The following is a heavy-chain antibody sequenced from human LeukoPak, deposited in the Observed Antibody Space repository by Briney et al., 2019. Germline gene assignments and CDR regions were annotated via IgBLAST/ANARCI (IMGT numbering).Heavy chain of an antibody. D-gene: IGHD3-22*01. J-gene: IGHJ6*02. CDR2: IYYSGRF. CDR3: ARTSHNDGSGYSYYYYMDV. V-gene: IGHV4-59*01. Sequence: SETLSLTCSVSGGSISNYYWSWIRQPPGRGLEGMGYIYYSGRFNYNPSLRSRVTFSVDSSKNQFSLKLSSVAAADTAVYYCARTSHNDGSGYSYYYYMDVWGQGTTVTVSS. CDR1: GGSISNYY.